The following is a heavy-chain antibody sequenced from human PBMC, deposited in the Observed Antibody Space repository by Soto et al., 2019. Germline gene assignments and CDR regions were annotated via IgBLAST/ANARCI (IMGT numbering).Heavy chain of an antibody. D-gene: IGHD5-12*01. CDR3: ARSGYRVGFF. V-gene: IGHV4-34*01. J-gene: IGHJ1*01. CDR1: GGSFSGYY. CDR2: LNHSGST. Sequence: SETLSLTCAVYGGSFSGYYWSWIRQPPGKGPEWIGELNHSGSTNYNPSLKSRVTISVDTSKNQFSLKLSSVTAADTAVYYCARSGYRVGFFWGQGTLVTVSS.